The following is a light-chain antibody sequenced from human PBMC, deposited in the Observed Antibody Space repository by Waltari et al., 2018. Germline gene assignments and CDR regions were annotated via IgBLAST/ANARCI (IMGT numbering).Light chain of an antibody. CDR2: WAS. CDR3: QEYFTTPLT. Sequence: DIVMTQPPDSLAVSLGERATINCKSRQSVLYSSNNKKYLSWYQQKVGQPPKLLISWASTREDGVPDRLSGSGSGTDFTLTISSLQAEDVAVYFCQEYFTTPLTFGGGTKVEIK. V-gene: IGKV4-1*01. CDR1: QSVLYSSNNKKY. J-gene: IGKJ4*01.